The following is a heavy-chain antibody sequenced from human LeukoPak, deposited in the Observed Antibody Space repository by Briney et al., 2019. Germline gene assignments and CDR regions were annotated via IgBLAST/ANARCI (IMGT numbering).Heavy chain of an antibody. Sequence: GGSLRLSCAASGFTFSSYAMHWVRQAPGKGLEWVAVISYDGSNKYYADSVKGRFTISRDNFKNTVYLQMNGLRVEDTAIYYCARYNSGNFFDYWGQGTLVTVSS. D-gene: IGHD6-19*01. CDR1: GFTFSSYA. V-gene: IGHV3-30-3*01. CDR2: ISYDGSNK. CDR3: ARYNSGNFFDY. J-gene: IGHJ4*02.